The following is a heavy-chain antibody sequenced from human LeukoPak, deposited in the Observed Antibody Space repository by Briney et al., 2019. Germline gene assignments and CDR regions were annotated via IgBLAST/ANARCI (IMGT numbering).Heavy chain of an antibody. CDR1: GFTFSSYE. D-gene: IGHD4-17*01. Sequence: GGSLRLSCAASGFTFSSYEMNWVRQAPGKGLEWVSYISGSGSTIYYADSVKGRFTISRDNAKNSLCLQMNSLRAEDTALYYCARHLYGGDYWGQGTLVTVSS. J-gene: IGHJ4*02. CDR3: ARHLYGGDY. CDR2: ISGSGSTI. V-gene: IGHV3-48*03.